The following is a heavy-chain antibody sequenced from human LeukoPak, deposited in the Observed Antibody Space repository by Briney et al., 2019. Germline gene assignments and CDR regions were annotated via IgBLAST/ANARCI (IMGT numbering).Heavy chain of an antibody. CDR1: GFTFDDYA. CDR3: ARDLTGTGDY. J-gene: IGHJ4*02. D-gene: IGHD1-1*01. V-gene: IGHV3-9*01. Sequence: PGGSLRLSCAASGFTFDDYAMHWVRHAPGKGLEGGSGISWNSGSIGYADSVKGRFTISRDNAKNSLYLQMNSLRADDTAVYHCARDLTGTGDYWGQGTLVTVSS. CDR2: ISWNSGSI.